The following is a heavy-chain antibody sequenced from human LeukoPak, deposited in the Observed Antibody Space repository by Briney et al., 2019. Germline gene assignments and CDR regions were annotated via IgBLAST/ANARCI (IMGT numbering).Heavy chain of an antibody. Sequence: SETLSLTCAVSGGSISSGGYSWSWIRQPPGKGLEWIGYIYHSGSTYYNPSLKSRVTISVDRSKNQFSLKLSSVTAADTAVYYCARRRGVIQLWLRSPDGGWMDVWGKGTTVTASS. V-gene: IGHV4-30-2*01. J-gene: IGHJ6*04. CDR3: ARRRGVIQLWLRSPDGGWMDV. CDR2: IYHSGST. CDR1: GGSISSGGYS. D-gene: IGHD5-18*01.